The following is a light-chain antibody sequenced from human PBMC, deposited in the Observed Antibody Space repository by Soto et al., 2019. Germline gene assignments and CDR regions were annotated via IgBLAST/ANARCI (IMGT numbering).Light chain of an antibody. CDR1: SGHSSYA. CDR2: VNSDGSH. Sequence: QSVLTQSPSASASLGASVKLTCTLSSGHSSYAIAWHQQQPEKGPRYLMKVNSDGSHSKGDGIPDRFSGSSSGAERYLTISSLQSADEADYYCQTWGTGIRVFGGGTQLTVL. J-gene: IGLJ2*01. CDR3: QTWGTGIRV. V-gene: IGLV4-69*01.